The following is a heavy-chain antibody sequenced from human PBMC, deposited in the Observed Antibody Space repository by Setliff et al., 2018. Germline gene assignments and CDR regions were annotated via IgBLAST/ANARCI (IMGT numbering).Heavy chain of an antibody. Sequence: KPSETLSLTCAVSDGSINSGGYYWSWIRQPPGKGLECIGYIYYRGSTYYNPSLKSRITMSVDTSKSQFSLKLSSVTAADTAVYYCARIHCSGGSCYFFDSWGQGTLVTVSS. D-gene: IGHD2-15*01. CDR1: DGSINSGGYY. CDR3: ARIHCSGGSCYFFDS. V-gene: IGHV4-30-4*08. CDR2: IYYRGST. J-gene: IGHJ4*02.